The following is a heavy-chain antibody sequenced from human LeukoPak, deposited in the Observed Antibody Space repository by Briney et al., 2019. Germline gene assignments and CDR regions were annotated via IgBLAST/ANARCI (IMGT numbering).Heavy chain of an antibody. CDR1: GYTFTSYY. J-gene: IGHJ4*02. Sequence: GASVKVSFKASGYTFTSYYMHWVRQAPGQGLEWMGIINPSGGSTRYAQKFRGRVTMTRDTSTSTVYMELSSLRSEDTAVYYCARNPVTTQYFDYWGQGTLVTVSS. V-gene: IGHV1-46*01. D-gene: IGHD4-11*01. CDR2: INPSGGST. CDR3: ARNPVTTQYFDY.